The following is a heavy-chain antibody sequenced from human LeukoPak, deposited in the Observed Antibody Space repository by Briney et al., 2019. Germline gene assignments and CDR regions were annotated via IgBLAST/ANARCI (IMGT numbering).Heavy chain of an antibody. D-gene: IGHD3-16*02. CDR1: GFTVSSNY. V-gene: IGHV3-66*01. CDR2: IYSGGST. J-gene: IGHJ4*02. CDR3: ARVQDDYVWGSYRQHFLYYFDY. Sequence: GGSLRLSCAASGFTVSSNYMSWVRQAPGKGLEWVSVIYSGGSTYYADSVKGRFTISRDNSKNTLYLKMNSLRAEDTAVYYCARVQDDYVWGSYRQHFLYYFDYWGQGTLVTVSS.